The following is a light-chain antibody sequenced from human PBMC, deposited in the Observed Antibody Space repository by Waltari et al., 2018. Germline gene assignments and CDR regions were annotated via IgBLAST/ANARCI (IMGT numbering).Light chain of an antibody. CDR3: QQYYGSPIS. J-gene: IGKJ5*01. V-gene: IGKV4-1*01. CDR1: RTVLKPSNQKSY. Sequence: DFVLTQSPESLAVSLGERATISCRSSRTVLKPSNQKSYFGWFQQKPGLPPKLIISWASIRASGVPDRFTGSGSGTDFNLTISALQREDAAVYFCQQYYGSPISFGQGTRLEIK. CDR2: WAS.